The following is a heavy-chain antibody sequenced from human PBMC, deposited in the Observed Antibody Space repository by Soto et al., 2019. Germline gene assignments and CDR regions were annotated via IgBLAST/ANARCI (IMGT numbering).Heavy chain of an antibody. V-gene: IGHV4-31*01. Sequence: QVQLQESGPGLVKPSQTLSLTCTVSGGSISSGAYYWSWIRKHPGKGLEWIGYIYYDGSTYYNPSLKRLATISVDTSKNQFSLRLTSVTAAETAVYFCAREGGDGLDYWGQGTLVTVSS. CDR2: IYYDGST. CDR1: GGSISSGAYY. CDR3: AREGGDGLDY. D-gene: IGHD3-16*01. J-gene: IGHJ4*02.